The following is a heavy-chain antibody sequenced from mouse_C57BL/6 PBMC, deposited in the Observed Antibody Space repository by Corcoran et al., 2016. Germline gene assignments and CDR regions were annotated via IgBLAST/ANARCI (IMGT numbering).Heavy chain of an antibody. Sequence: QVQLQQSGAELARPGASVKLSCKASGYTFTSYGISWVKQRTGQGLEWIGEIYPRSGNTYYNEKFKGKATLTADKSSSTAYMELRSLTSEDSAVYFCARGGDFYGSSHYFDYWGQGTTLTVSS. CDR2: IYPRSGNT. J-gene: IGHJ2*01. V-gene: IGHV1-81*01. D-gene: IGHD1-1*01. CDR3: ARGGDFYGSSHYFDY. CDR1: GYTFTSYG.